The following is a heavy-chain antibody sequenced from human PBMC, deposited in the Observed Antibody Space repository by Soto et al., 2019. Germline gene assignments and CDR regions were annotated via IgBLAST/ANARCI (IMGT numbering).Heavy chain of an antibody. V-gene: IGHV2-5*02. J-gene: IGHJ4*02. D-gene: IGHD2-15*01. CDR3: AHGVLYCSGGSCYSGVFDY. CDR1: GFSLSTSGVG. CDR2: IYWDDDK. Sequence: SCPTPVKPTQTPTLTRTLSGFSLSTSGVGVGWIRQPPGKALEWLALIYWDDDKRYSPSLKSRLTITKDTSKNQVVLTMTNMDPVDTATYYCAHGVLYCSGGSCYSGVFDYWGQGTLVTVSS.